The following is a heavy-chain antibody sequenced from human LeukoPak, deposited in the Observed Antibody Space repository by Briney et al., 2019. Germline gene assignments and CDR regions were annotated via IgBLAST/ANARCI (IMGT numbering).Heavy chain of an antibody. V-gene: IGHV1-2*02. CDR1: GYTFTGYY. CDR3: AKHTRENLPIKDHDDYHYYFMDV. Sequence: ASVKVSCKASGYTFTGYYMHWVRQAPGEGLEWMGWINPNSGGTNYAQKFQGRVTMTRDTSISTAYMELSRLRSDDTAEYYCAKHTRENLPIKDHDDYHYYFMDVWGKGTMVTVSS. CDR2: INPNSGGT. J-gene: IGHJ6*03.